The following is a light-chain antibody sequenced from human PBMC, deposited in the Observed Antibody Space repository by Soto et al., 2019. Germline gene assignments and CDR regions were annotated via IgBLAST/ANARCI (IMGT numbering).Light chain of an antibody. Sequence: SYELTQPPSVSVAPGKTARITCGGNNIGSKSVHWYQQKPGQAPVLVIYYDSDRPSGIPERFSGSNSGNTATLTISRVEAGDDAEYYCQVWDSSSDPYVVFGGGTKVTVL. CDR3: QVWDSSSDPYVV. CDR2: YDS. J-gene: IGLJ2*01. V-gene: IGLV3-21*04. CDR1: NIGSKS.